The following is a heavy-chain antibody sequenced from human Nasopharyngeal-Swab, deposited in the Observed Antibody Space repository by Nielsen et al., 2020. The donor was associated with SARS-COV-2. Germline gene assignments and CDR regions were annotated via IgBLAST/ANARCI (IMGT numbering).Heavy chain of an antibody. CDR3: AGFPYCSGGSCSNDY. Sequence: WIRQPPGKGLKWIGYIYYSGSTYYNPSLKSRVTISVDTSKNQFSLKLSSVTAADTAVYYCAGFPYCSGGSCSNDYWGQGTLVTVSS. V-gene: IGHV4-31*02. J-gene: IGHJ4*02. CDR2: IYYSGST. D-gene: IGHD2-15*01.